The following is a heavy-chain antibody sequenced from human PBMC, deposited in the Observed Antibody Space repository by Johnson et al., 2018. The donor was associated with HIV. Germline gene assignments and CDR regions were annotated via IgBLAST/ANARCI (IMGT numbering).Heavy chain of an antibody. V-gene: IGHV3-74*01. Sequence: EVQLVESGGGLVQPGGSLRLSCAVSGFTFSNYWMEWVRQAPGKGLVWVSRIKTDGSDTTYADSVKGRFTISRDNAKNTLYLEMKSLRVDDTAVYYCASASSGSYYDQEPFDAFDIWGQGTMVTVSS. CDR1: GFTFSNYW. CDR3: ASASSGSYYDQEPFDAFDI. CDR2: IKTDGSDT. J-gene: IGHJ3*02. D-gene: IGHD1-26*01.